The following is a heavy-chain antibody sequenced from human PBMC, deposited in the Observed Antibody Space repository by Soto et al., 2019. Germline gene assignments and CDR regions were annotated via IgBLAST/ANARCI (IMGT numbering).Heavy chain of an antibody. D-gene: IGHD6-13*01. CDR3: ARSRQQLVPNFFDY. Sequence: QVQLQESDPGLVKPSGTLSLTCAVSGGSISSSNWWSWVRQPPGKGLEWIGEIYHSGSTNYNTSLKSRVTISVDKSKNQFSLKLSSVTAADTAVYYCARSRQQLVPNFFDYWGQGTLVTVSS. J-gene: IGHJ4*02. CDR2: IYHSGST. CDR1: GGSISSSNW. V-gene: IGHV4-4*02.